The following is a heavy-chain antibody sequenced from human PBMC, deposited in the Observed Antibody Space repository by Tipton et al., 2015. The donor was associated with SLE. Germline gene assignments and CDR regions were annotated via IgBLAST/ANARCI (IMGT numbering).Heavy chain of an antibody. V-gene: IGHV3-53*01. J-gene: IGHJ6*03. Sequence: GSLRLSCAASGFTVSSNYMSWVRQAPGKGLEWVSVIYSGGSTYYADSVKGRFTISRDNSKNTLYLQMNSLRAEDTAVYYCARATFGSSGWYDYYMDVWGKSTTVTVSS. D-gene: IGHD6-19*01. CDR2: IYSGGST. CDR3: ARATFGSSGWYDYYMDV. CDR1: GFTVSSNY.